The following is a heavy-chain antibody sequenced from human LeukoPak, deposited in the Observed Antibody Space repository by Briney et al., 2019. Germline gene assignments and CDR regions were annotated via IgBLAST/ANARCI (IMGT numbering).Heavy chain of an antibody. D-gene: IGHD2-2*01. CDR2: ISYDGSNK. CDR3: ARDIGPYCTSSSCYVSAY. CDR1: QFTFSSYA. J-gene: IGHJ4*02. Sequence: GSLRLSCAASQFTFSSYAMYWVRQAPGKGLEWVAVISYDGSNKYYADSVKGRFTISRDNSKNTLYLQMNSLRAEDTAVYYCARDIGPYCTSSSCYVSAYWGQGTLVTVSS. V-gene: IGHV3-30*04.